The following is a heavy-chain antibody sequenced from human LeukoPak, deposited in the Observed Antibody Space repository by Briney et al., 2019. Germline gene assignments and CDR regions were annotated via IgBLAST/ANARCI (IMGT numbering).Heavy chain of an antibody. V-gene: IGHV1-8*02. J-gene: IGHJ5*02. CDR3: ASYVGSSGRGVDP. CDR1: VYTFTISD. D-gene: IGHD1-14*01. Sequence: ASVKVSCTASVYTFTISDINWVRQAAGQGLEWMGWMNPNSGNTGYAPKFQGRVTMTRDTSISTAYMELSSLTSEDTAVYFCASYVGSSGRGVDPWGQGTLVTVSS. CDR2: MNPNSGNT.